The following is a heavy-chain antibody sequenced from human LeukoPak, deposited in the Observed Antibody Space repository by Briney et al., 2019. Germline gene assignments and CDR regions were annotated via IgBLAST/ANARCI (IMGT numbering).Heavy chain of an antibody. J-gene: IGHJ4*02. CDR2: IKQDGSEK. CDR1: GFTFSSYW. V-gene: IGHV3-7*01. CDR3: ARDKIVGASKFDY. Sequence: GGSLRLSCAASGFTFSSYWMSWVRQAPGKGLEWVANIKQDGSEKYYVDSVKGRFTISRDNAKNSLYLQMNSLRAEDTAIYYCARDKIVGASKFDYWGQGTLVTVSS. D-gene: IGHD1-26*01.